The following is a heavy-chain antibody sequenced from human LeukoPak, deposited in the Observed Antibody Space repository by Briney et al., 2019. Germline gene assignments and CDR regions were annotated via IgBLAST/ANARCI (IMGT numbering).Heavy chain of an antibody. V-gene: IGHV1-2*02. CDR1: EYIFTDYY. Sequence: GASVKVSCKASEYIFTDYYIHWVRQAPGQGLEWMGGINPNSGGTDYAQRFQGRVTMTRDTSISTAYMEMSSLRSDDTAVYFCARVHYVSGTYAFYYGMDVWGQGATVTVSS. D-gene: IGHD3-10*01. CDR3: ARVHYVSGTYAFYYGMDV. CDR2: INPNSGGT. J-gene: IGHJ6*02.